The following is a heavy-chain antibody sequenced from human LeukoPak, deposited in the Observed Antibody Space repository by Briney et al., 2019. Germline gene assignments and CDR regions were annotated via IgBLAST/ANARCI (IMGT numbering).Heavy chain of an antibody. CDR2: ISWNSGSI. Sequence: PGRSLRLSCAASGFTFDDYGMHWVRQAPGKGLEWVSGISWNSGSIDYADSVRGRFTISRDNAENSLYLQMNSLRPEDTALYYCTRARYYSHTSGFDHWGQGTLVTVSS. J-gene: IGHJ4*02. CDR3: TRARYYSHTSGFDH. D-gene: IGHD3-22*01. CDR1: GFTFDDYG. V-gene: IGHV3-9*01.